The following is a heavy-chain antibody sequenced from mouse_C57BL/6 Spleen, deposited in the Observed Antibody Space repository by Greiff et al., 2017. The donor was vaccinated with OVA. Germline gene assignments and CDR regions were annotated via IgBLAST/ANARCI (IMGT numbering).Heavy chain of an antibody. CDR1: GYTFTSYW. V-gene: IGHV1-64*01. CDR3: ARMDYDAMDY. J-gene: IGHJ4*01. Sequence: VKLQESGAELVKPGASVKLSCKASGYTFTSYWMHWVKQRPGQGLEWIGMIHPNSGSTNYNEKFKSKATLTVDKSSSTAYMQLSSLTSEDSAVYYCARMDYDAMDYWGQGTSVTVSS. CDR2: IHPNSGST.